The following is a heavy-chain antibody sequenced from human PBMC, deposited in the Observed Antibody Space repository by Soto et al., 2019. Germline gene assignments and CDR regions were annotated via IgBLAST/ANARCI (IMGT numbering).Heavy chain of an antibody. D-gene: IGHD6-25*01. CDR3: ASHPSSGQNLDAFDI. CDR1: GGSISSGDYY. Sequence: QVQLQESGPGLVKPSQTLSLTCTVSGGSISSGDYYWSWIRQPPGKVLEWIGYIYYSGSTYYNPSLKSRVTISVDTSKNQFSLKLSSVTAADTAVYYCASHPSSGQNLDAFDIWGQGTMVTVSS. V-gene: IGHV4-30-4*01. CDR2: IYYSGST. J-gene: IGHJ3*02.